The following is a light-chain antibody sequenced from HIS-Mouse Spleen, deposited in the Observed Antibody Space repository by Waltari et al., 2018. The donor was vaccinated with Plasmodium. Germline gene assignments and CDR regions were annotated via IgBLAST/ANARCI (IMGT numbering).Light chain of an antibody. CDR3: QSADSSGTYRV. J-gene: IGLJ2*01. CDR1: ALPKQY. V-gene: IGLV3-25*03. Sequence: SYELTQPPSVSVSPGQTARIPCSGDALPKQYAYWYQQKPGQAPVLVIYKDRERPSGIPERFSGSSSGTTVTLTISGVQAEDEADYYCQSADSSGTYRVFGGGTKLTVL. CDR2: KDR.